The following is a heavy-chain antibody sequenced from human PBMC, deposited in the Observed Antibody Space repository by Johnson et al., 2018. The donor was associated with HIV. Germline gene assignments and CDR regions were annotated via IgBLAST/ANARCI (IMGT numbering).Heavy chain of an antibody. D-gene: IGHD1-26*01. CDR3: AKSGFSGSYQGAYDI. V-gene: IGHV3-7*02. CDR1: GFTVSSNY. Sequence: VQLVESGGGLIQPGGSLRLSCAASGFTVSSNYMSWVRQAPGKGLEWVANIKQDGSEKYYADSVKGRFTISRDNSKNTLYLQMNSLRAEDTAVYYCAKSGFSGSYQGAYDIWGQGTMVTVSS. CDR2: IKQDGSEK. J-gene: IGHJ3*02.